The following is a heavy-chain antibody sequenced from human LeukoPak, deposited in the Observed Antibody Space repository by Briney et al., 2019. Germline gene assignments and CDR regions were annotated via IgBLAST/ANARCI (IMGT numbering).Heavy chain of an antibody. CDR2: INSDGSST. CDR3: ASQWLVLAFDI. J-gene: IGHJ3*02. Sequence: PGGSLRLSCAASGFTFSSYWMHWARQAPGKGLVWVSRINSDGSSTSYADSVKGRFTISRDNAKNTLYLQMNSLRAEDTAVYYCASQWLVLAFDIWGQGTMVTVSS. CDR1: GFTFSSYW. D-gene: IGHD6-19*01. V-gene: IGHV3-74*01.